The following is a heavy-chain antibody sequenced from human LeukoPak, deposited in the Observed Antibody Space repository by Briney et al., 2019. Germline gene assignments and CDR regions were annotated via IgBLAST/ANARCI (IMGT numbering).Heavy chain of an antibody. CDR1: GGSFSGYY. J-gene: IGHJ4*02. D-gene: IGHD2-2*01. V-gene: IGHV4-34*01. Sequence: SETLSLTCAVYGGSFSGYYWSWIRQPPGKGLEWIGEINHSGSTNYNPSLKSRVTISVDTSKNQFSLKLSSVTAADTAVYYCARVTKYCSNTICYYYYFDYWGQGTLVTVSS. CDR2: INHSGST. CDR3: ARVTKYCSNTICYYYYFDY.